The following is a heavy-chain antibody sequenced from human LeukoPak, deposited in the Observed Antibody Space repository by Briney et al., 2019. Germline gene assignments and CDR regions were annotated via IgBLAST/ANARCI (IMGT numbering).Heavy chain of an antibody. Sequence: GGSLRLSCAASGFIVSSNYMSWVRQAPGEGLEWVSIIYSGGSTFYADSVKGRFTISRDNSKNTLYLQMNSLRAEDTAVYYCARDGYSAEYFPHWGQGTLVTVSS. CDR1: GFIVSSNY. J-gene: IGHJ1*01. V-gene: IGHV3-53*01. D-gene: IGHD5-24*01. CDR3: ARDGYSAEYFPH. CDR2: IYSGGST.